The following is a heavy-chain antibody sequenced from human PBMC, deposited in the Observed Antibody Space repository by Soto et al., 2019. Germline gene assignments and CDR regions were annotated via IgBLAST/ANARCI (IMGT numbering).Heavy chain of an antibody. CDR1: GRSISSYY. D-gene: IGHD6-13*01. Sequence: SETLSLTCTVSGRSISSYYWSWIRQPPGKGLEWIGYIYYSGSTNYNTSLKSRVTISVDTSKNQFSLKLSSVTAADTAVYYCARDRAEYSSSWYDYGMDVWGQGTTVTVSS. V-gene: IGHV4-59*01. CDR3: ARDRAEYSSSWYDYGMDV. CDR2: IYYSGST. J-gene: IGHJ6*02.